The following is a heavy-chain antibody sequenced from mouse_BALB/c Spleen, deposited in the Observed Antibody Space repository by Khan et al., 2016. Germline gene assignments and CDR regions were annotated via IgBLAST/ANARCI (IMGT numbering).Heavy chain of an antibody. CDR3: ASTARTTFAY. J-gene: IGHJ3*01. D-gene: IGHD3-1*01. CDR1: GYTFTNYG. V-gene: IGHV9-3*02. Sequence: QIQLVQSGPELMKPGETVKISCKASGYTFTNYGMNWVKQAPGKGLKWMGWIHTRTGEPTYAEEFKGRAAFTSDTSASTAYLQLNNHKSEDTATYFYASTARTTFAYWGQGTLVTVSA. CDR2: IHTRTGEP.